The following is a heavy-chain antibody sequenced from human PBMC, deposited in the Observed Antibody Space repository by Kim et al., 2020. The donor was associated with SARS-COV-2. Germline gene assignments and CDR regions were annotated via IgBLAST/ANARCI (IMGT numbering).Heavy chain of an antibody. J-gene: IGHJ4*02. V-gene: IGHV3-21*01. CDR3: ARDKEEQLVHDY. Sequence: YYADSVSGRCTIARDNAKHSLYLQMNSLRAEDTAVYYCARDKEEQLVHDYWGQGTLVTVSS. D-gene: IGHD6-13*01.